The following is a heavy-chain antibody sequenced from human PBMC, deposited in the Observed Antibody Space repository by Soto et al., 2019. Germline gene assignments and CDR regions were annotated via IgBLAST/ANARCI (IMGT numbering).Heavy chain of an antibody. CDR3: ARDTGNPKGRFDP. CDR2: INQDGSEK. V-gene: IGHV3-7*01. CDR1: GFTFSGYW. J-gene: IGHJ5*02. D-gene: IGHD3-10*01. Sequence: EVQLVDSGGGLVQPGGSLRLSCSASGFTFSGYWMTWVRQAPGKGLEWVANINQDGSEKYYVDAVKGRFTISRDNAKNSLFLQMNSLRADDTAVYYCARDTGNPKGRFDPWGQGTLVTVSS.